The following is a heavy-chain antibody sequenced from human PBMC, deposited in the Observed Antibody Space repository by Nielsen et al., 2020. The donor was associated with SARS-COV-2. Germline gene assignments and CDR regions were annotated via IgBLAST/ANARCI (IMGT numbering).Heavy chain of an antibody. CDR1: GFSFSYYW. CDR3: ARGGCSGGSCHWYYYGMDV. J-gene: IGHJ6*02. D-gene: IGHD2-15*01. V-gene: IGHV3-7*05. Sequence: GESLKISCAASGFSFSYYWIFWVRQAPGKGLEWVANIKQDGSEKYYVDSVKGRFTISRDNAKNSLYLQMNSLRAEDTAVYYCARGGCSGGSCHWYYYGMDVWGQGTTVTVSS. CDR2: IKQDGSEK.